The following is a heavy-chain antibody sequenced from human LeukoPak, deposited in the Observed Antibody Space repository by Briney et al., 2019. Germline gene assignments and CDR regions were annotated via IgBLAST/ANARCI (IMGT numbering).Heavy chain of an antibody. Sequence: PGGSLRVFCAASGFTFSIYSMNWVRQAPGKGLEWVSYVRNSSSTIYYADSVKGRFTMSRDNAKNSLYLQMNSLRAEDTAVYYCARGVRRFLEWVSMDVWGKGTTVTVSS. J-gene: IGHJ6*03. CDR1: GFTFSIYS. CDR3: ARGVRRFLEWVSMDV. CDR2: VRNSSSTI. D-gene: IGHD3-3*01. V-gene: IGHV3-48*01.